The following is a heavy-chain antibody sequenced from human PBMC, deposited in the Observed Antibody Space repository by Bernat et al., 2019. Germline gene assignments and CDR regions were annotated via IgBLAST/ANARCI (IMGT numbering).Heavy chain of an antibody. CDR3: AKVPTVTTGGLCDAFDN. J-gene: IGHJ3*02. Sequence: QVQLVESVGGVVQPGRSLRLSCAASGFTFSSYGMHWVRQAPGKGLEWVAVISYDGSNKYYADSVKGRFTISRDNSKNTLYLQMNSLRAEDTAVYYCAKVPTVTTGGLCDAFDNWGQGTMVTVS. CDR2: ISYDGSNK. V-gene: IGHV3-30*18. D-gene: IGHD4-17*01. CDR1: GFTFSSYG.